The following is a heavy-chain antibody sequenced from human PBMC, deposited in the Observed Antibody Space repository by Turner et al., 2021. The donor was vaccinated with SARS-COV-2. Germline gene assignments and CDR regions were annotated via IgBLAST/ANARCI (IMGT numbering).Heavy chain of an antibody. CDR3: ARDRIVRNWNDVPKPTYGMDV. D-gene: IGHD1-20*01. Sequence: EVQQVESGGGLVKPGGSLRFSCAASEFTFNSYSMNWVRQAPGKGLEWVSSIISSSSYIYYADSAKGRFTISRDNAKNSVYLQMNSLIAEDTAVYYCARDRIVRNWNDVPKPTYGMDVWGQGTTVTVSS. CDR1: EFTFNSYS. CDR2: IISSSSYI. V-gene: IGHV3-21*01. J-gene: IGHJ6*02.